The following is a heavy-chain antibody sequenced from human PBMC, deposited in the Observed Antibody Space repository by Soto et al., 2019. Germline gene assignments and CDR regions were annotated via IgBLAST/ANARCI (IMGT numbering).Heavy chain of an antibody. D-gene: IGHD2-8*02. CDR2: VTNGGCNT. CDR3: AKVRCSTGACPFDY. Sequence: GGSLRLSCAASGFTFISYSMNWVRQAPGKGLEWVSAVTNGGCNTYYADSVKGRFTISRDNSRASLYMQMNSLRAEDTAVYYCAKVRCSTGACPFDYWGRGTLVTVSS. V-gene: IGHV3-23*01. J-gene: IGHJ4*02. CDR1: GFTFISYS.